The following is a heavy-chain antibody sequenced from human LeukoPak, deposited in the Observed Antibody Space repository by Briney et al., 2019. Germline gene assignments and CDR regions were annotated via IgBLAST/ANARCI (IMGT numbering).Heavy chain of an antibody. CDR1: GGSFSGYY. CDR3: ARSPADYVWGSYRYSGYFDY. V-gene: IGHV4-34*01. J-gene: IGHJ4*02. Sequence: SETLSLTCAVYGGSFSGYYWSWIRQPPGKGLEWIGEINHSGSTNYNPSLKSRVTISVDTSKNQFSLKLTSVTAADTAVYYCARSPADYVWGSYRYSGYFDYWGQGTLVTVSS. D-gene: IGHD3-16*02. CDR2: INHSGST.